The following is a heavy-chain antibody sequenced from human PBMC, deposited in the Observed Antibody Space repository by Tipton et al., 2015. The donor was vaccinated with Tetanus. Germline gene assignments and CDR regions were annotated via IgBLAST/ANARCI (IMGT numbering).Heavy chain of an antibody. CDR1: GGSISSGGYF. CDR2: IYQTGTT. V-gene: IGHV4-30-4*08. CDR3: ARAAGFLGLTHDF. Sequence: TLSLTCTVSGGSISSGGYFWNWIRQHPGKGLEWIGYIYQTGTTYYNPSLKGRVTISMDRSNTQFSLRLDSLTAADTAVYYCARAAGFLGLTHDFWGRGTLVSVSS. D-gene: IGHD2/OR15-2a*01. J-gene: IGHJ4*02.